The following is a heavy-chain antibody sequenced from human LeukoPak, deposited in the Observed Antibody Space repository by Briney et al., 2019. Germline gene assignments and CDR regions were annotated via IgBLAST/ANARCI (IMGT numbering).Heavy chain of an antibody. J-gene: IGHJ4*02. V-gene: IGHV3-23*01. D-gene: IGHD6-19*01. CDR2: ISGSGGST. Sequence: GGSLRLSCAASGFTFSSYAMSWVRQAPGKGLEWVSAISGSGGSTYYADSVKGRFTISRDNSKNTLYLQMNSLRAEDTAVYNCARQSAAGGWPLDYWGQGTLVTVSS. CDR1: GFTFSSYA. CDR3: ARQSAAGGWPLDY.